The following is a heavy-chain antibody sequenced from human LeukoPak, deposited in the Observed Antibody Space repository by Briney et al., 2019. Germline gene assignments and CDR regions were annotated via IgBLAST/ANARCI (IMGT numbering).Heavy chain of an antibody. Sequence: PSETLSLTCNVSGGSISGSSYYWGWFRQPPGKGLEWIGCIDYSGRTYYNPSLKSRVTISVHTSKTQFSLKLSFVTAADTAVYYCARRMGVAQLASWGQGTLVTVSS. D-gene: IGHD2-2*01. CDR1: GGSISGSSYY. V-gene: IGHV4-39*01. J-gene: IGHJ5*02. CDR2: IDYSGRT. CDR3: ARRMGVAQLAS.